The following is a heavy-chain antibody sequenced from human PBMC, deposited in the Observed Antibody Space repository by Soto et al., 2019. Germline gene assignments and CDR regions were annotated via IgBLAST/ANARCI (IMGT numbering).Heavy chain of an antibody. CDR1: GGSISSGDYY. CDR2: IYYSGST. J-gene: IGHJ5*01. D-gene: IGHD4-17*01. Sequence: SETLSLTCTVSGGSISSGDYYWSWIRQPPGKGLEWIGYIYYSGSTYYNPSLKSRVTISVDTSKNQFSLKLSSVTAADTAVYYCASATEDYGDYDSWGQGPLVTVSS. CDR3: ASATEDYGDYDS. V-gene: IGHV4-30-4*01.